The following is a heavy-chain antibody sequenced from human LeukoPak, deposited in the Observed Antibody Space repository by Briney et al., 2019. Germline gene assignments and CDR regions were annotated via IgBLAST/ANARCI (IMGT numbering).Heavy chain of an antibody. J-gene: IGHJ4*02. CDR3: AREGGPYRPLDY. V-gene: IGHV4-34*01. Sequence: PGGSLRLSCAASGFTFSTYSINWVRQPPGKGLEWIGEVNLQGSTNYNPSLMGRVAISVDTSENHISLQLTSVTAADTAVYYCAREGGPYRPLDYSGQGTLVTVSS. CDR1: GFTFSTYS. CDR2: VNLQGST.